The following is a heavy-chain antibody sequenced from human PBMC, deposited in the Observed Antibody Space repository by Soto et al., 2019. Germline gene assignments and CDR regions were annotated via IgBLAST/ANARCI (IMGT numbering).Heavy chain of an antibody. CDR1: GFTFSSHA. J-gene: IGHJ5*02. D-gene: IGHD6-19*01. Sequence: QVQLVESGGGVVQPGRSLRLSCAASGFTFSSHAMHWVRQAPGKGLEWVAIISYDGSNKNYADSVKGRFTISRDNSKNTLYLQMNSLRTEDTAVYYCARDASGAGTRWFDPWGKGTLVTVSS. V-gene: IGHV3-30-3*01. CDR3: ARDASGAGTRWFDP. CDR2: ISYDGSNK.